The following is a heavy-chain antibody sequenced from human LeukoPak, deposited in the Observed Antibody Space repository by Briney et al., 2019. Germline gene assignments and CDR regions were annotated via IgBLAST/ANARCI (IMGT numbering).Heavy chain of an antibody. J-gene: IGHJ6*03. CDR3: AREYNWNDELSEYYYYYYMDV. Sequence: TGGSLRLSCAASGFTFSSYWMHWVRQAPGKGLVWVSRINSDGSSTSYADSVKGRFTISRDNAKNTLYLQMNSLRAEDKAVYYCAREYNWNDELSEYYYYYYMDVWGKGTTVTVSS. V-gene: IGHV3-74*01. CDR2: INSDGSST. CDR1: GFTFSSYW. D-gene: IGHD1-1*01.